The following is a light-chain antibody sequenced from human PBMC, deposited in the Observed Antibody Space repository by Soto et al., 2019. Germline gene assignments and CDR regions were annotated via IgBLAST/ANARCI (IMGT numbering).Light chain of an antibody. CDR1: SSDVGGYNY. V-gene: IGLV2-14*01. Sequence: QSALTQPASVSGSTGQSITLSCTGTSSDVGGYNYVSWYQQHPGKAPKLIIYEVDNRPSGVSNRFSASKSGNTASLTISVLQAEDEADYYCSSYTRRSTVIFGGGTKVTVL. J-gene: IGLJ2*01. CDR2: EVD. CDR3: SSYTRRSTVI.